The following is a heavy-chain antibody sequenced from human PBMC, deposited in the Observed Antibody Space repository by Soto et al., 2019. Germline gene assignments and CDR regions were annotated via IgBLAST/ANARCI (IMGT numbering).Heavy chain of an antibody. CDR1: GFTFNKSA. J-gene: IGHJ6*02. CDR2: MSGRGGST. CDR3: ATEHDVYYLLDV. Sequence: GGSLRLSCVVSGFTFNKSAMSWVRQAPGEGLEWVSAMSGRGGSTYYADSVKGRFTLSRDISKNTLFPEMSGLRAEDTAVYYCATEHDVYYLLDVWGQGTTVTVTS. V-gene: IGHV3-23*01.